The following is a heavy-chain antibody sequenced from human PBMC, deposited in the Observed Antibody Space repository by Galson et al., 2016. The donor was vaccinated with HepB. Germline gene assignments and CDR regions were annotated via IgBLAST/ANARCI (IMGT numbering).Heavy chain of an antibody. V-gene: IGHV1-18*04. J-gene: IGHJ3*02. CDR1: GYTLTSYY. Sequence: SVKVSCKASGYTLTSYYVTWVRQAPGQGLEWMGWISAYNFKTNYAQNLQGRVTMTADTSTNTAYMEVRRLRSDDTAMYYCVKTTGGWPPFFDIWGQGTMVTVSS. CDR3: VKTTGGWPPFFDI. CDR2: ISAYNFKT. D-gene: IGHD6-19*01.